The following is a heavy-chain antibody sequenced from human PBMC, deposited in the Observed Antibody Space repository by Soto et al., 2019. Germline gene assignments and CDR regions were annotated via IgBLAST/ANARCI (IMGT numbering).Heavy chain of an antibody. CDR2: ISAYNGNT. V-gene: IGHV1-18*01. CDR3: ARVGSSGSYYHYYYYYMDI. Sequence: ASVKVSCKASGYTFTSYGISWVRQAPGQGLEWMGWISAYNGNTNYAQKLQGRVTMTTDTSTSTAYMELRSLRSDDTAVYYCARVGSSGSYYHYYYYYMDIWGKGTTVTVSS. D-gene: IGHD3-10*01. CDR1: GYTFTSYG. J-gene: IGHJ6*03.